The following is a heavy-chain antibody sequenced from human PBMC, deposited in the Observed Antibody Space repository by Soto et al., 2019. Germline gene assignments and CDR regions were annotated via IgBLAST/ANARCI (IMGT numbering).Heavy chain of an antibody. J-gene: IGHJ4*02. CDR2: IKRNIDGGTT. D-gene: IGHD6-19*01. V-gene: IGHV3-15*01. CDR3: TTVDAVVLN. CDR1: GFTFSNAW. Sequence: EVQLVESGGGLVKPGGSLRLSYAASGFTFSNAWMSWVRQAPGGGLEWVGRIKRNIDGGTTDYAAPVKGRFAISRDDSNSILYLEMNSLRSEDTAVYYCTTVDAVVLNWGQGLLVTVSS.